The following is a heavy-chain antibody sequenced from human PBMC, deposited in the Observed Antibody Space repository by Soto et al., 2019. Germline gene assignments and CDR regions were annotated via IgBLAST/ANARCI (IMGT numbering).Heavy chain of an antibody. D-gene: IGHD3-3*01. CDR3: AIGSEEWSNPGFLAS. J-gene: IGHJ5*02. CDR2: VIPSIESP. V-gene: IGHV1-69*18. CDR1: GGTFTTYS. Sequence: QVQLVQSGAAVKKPGSSVQVSCKASGGTFTTYSFIWVRQAPGQGLEWLGSVIPSIESPNCAQKFQDRVTISADESTRTAFLELSSRRSVDTAVYVGAIGSEEWSNPGFLASWGQATLVTVPS.